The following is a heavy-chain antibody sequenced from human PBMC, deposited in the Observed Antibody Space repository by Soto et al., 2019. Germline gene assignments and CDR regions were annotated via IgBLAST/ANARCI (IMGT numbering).Heavy chain of an antibody. CDR1: GGSISSSSYY. D-gene: IGHD3-16*02. J-gene: IGHJ6*02. V-gene: IGHV4-39*01. Sequence: SETLSLTCTVSGGSISSSSYYWGWIRQPPGKGLEWIGSIYYSGSTYYNPSLKSRVTVSVDTSKNQFSLKLSSVTAADTAVYYCASPLYDYVWGSYRGYYYYGMDVRGQGTTVTVSS. CDR3: ASPLYDYVWGSYRGYYYYGMDV. CDR2: IYYSGST.